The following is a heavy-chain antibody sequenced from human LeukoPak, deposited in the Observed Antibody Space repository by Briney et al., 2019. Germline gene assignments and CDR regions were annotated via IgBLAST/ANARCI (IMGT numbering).Heavy chain of an antibody. V-gene: IGHV3-23*01. CDR1: GFTFGNYA. CDR3: AKDLSSSGWSEGYFDY. J-gene: IGHJ4*02. D-gene: IGHD6-19*01. Sequence: GGSLRLSCAASGFTFGNYAMSWVRQAPGKGLEWVSGITGDTYYADSVKGRFTISRDNAKNTVYLQMNSLRGEDTALYYCAKDLSSSGWSEGYFDYWGQGTLVTVSS. CDR2: ITGDT.